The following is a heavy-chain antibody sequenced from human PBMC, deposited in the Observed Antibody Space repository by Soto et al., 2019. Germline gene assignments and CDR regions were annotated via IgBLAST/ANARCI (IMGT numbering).Heavy chain of an antibody. J-gene: IGHJ4*02. Sequence: EVQLVESGGGLVKAGGSLRIFCTASGFTFRNYHMNWVRQAPGKGLEWVSSISTGGADVFFADSVKGRFTISRDNAQNSLFLQIDSPRAEDTAVYYCARDIASPGGDYFDSWGQGTLVTVSS. CDR3: ARDIASPGGDYFDS. CDR2: ISTGGADV. CDR1: GFTFRNYH. D-gene: IGHD2-21*01. V-gene: IGHV3-21*06.